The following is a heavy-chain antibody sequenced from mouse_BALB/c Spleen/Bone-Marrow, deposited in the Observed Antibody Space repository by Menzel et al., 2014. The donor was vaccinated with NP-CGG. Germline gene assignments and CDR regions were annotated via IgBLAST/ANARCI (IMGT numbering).Heavy chain of an antibody. V-gene: IGHV1-77*01. CDR3: ARLDGNYRYAMDY. Sequence: VKVVESGPELVKGGASVKMSCKASGYTFXDYVITWVKQRTGQGLEWIGEIYPGSGSTYYSEKFKGKATLTADKSSNTAYMQLGSLTSEDSAVYFCARLDGNYRYAMDYWGQGTSVTVSS. CDR1: GYTFXDYV. J-gene: IGHJ4*01. D-gene: IGHD2-1*01. CDR2: IYPGSGST.